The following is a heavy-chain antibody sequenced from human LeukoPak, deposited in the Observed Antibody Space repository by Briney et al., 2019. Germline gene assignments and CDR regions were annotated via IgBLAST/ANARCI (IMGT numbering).Heavy chain of an antibody. V-gene: IGHV4-34*01. J-gene: IGHJ4*02. CDR2: INHSGIT. D-gene: IGHD6-6*01. Sequence: PSETLSLTCAVYGASFSGYYWNWIRQPPGKGLEWIGEINHSGITNYNPSLESRVTISVDTSKNHFSLKLSSVTAADTAVYYCARSIAARRGLRDYWGQGTLVTVSS. CDR3: ARSIAARRGLRDY. CDR1: GASFSGYY.